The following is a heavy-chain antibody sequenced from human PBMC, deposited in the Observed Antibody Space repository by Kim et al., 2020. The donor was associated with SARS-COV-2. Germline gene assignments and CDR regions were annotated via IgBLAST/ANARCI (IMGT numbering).Heavy chain of an antibody. CDR1: GGSISSSSYY. Sequence: SETLSLTCTVSGGSISSSSYYWGWIRQPPGKGLEWIGSIYYGGSTYYNPSLKSRVTISVDTSKNQLSLKLSSVTAADTAVYYCARHHLYSSSVPRYYFDYWGQGTLVTVSS. CDR2: IYYGGST. D-gene: IGHD6-6*01. J-gene: IGHJ4*02. CDR3: ARHHLYSSSVPRYYFDY. V-gene: IGHV4-39*01.